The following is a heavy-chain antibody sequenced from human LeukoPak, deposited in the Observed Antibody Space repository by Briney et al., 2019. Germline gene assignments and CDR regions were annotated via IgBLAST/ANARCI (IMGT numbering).Heavy chain of an antibody. CDR1: GGSISSYY. D-gene: IGHD3-10*01. Sequence: SETLSLTCTVSGGSISSYYWTWIRQPPGKRLEWIGYVYDSGSTNYNPSLQSRVTISVDTSKSQFSLKLTSVTAADTAVYYCARRGGRGSSYWFDPWGQGTLVTVSS. V-gene: IGHV4-59*08. CDR3: ARRGGRGSSYWFDP. J-gene: IGHJ5*02. CDR2: VYDSGST.